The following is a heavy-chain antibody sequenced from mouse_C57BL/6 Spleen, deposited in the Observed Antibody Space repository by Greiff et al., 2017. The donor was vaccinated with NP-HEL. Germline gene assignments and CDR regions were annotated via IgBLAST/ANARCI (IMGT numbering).Heavy chain of an antibody. J-gene: IGHJ2*01. CDR2: ISGGGGNT. V-gene: IGHV5-9*01. D-gene: IGHD2-4*01. CDR3: ARPSYDYDFDY. CDR1: GFTFSSYT. Sequence: EVKLVESGGGLVKPGGSLKLSCAASGFTFSSYTMSWVRQTPEKRLEWVATISGGGGNTYYPDSVKGRFTISRDNAKNTLYLQMSSLRSEDTALYYCARPSYDYDFDYWGQGTTLTVSS.